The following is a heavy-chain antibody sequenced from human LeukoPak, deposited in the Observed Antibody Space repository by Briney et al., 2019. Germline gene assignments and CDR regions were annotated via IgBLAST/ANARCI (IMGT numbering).Heavy chain of an antibody. J-gene: IGHJ6*02. Sequence: GGSLRLSCAASGFTFSSYWMSWVRQAPGKGLEWVANIKQDGSEKYYVDSVKGRFTISRDNAKNSLYLQMNSLRAEDTAVYYCARDLWQLLYYYYYGMDVWGQGTTVTVSS. D-gene: IGHD6-6*01. V-gene: IGHV3-7*01. CDR3: ARDLWQLLYYYYYGMDV. CDR1: GFTFSSYW. CDR2: IKQDGSEK.